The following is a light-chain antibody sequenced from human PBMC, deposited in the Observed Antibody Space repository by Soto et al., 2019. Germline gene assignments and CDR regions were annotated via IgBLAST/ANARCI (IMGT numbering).Light chain of an antibody. CDR1: ESISEW. Sequence: DIQMTQSPSTLSASIGDRVIITCRASESISEWLAWYQQKPGKAPKVLISDASNLQNGVPLRFSGSGSGTDFILTITSLQPDDFATYYCLQYSDYPWTVGQGTEVEIK. V-gene: IGKV1-5*01. J-gene: IGKJ1*01. CDR3: LQYSDYPWT. CDR2: DAS.